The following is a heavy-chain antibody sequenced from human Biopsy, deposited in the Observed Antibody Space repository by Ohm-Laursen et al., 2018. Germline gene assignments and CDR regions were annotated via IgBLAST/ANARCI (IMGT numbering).Heavy chain of an antibody. Sequence: SLRLSCAASGFPYHNYAMYWVRQAPRKGLEWVSGINAPGGKTYYVDSVKGRFTISRDNSKNTLFLQMASLRADDTAVYYCVKAYSAIYLFDPWGQGTPVTVSS. J-gene: IGHJ5*02. V-gene: IGHV3-23*01. CDR2: INAPGGKT. CDR1: GFPYHNYA. CDR3: VKAYSAIYLFDP. D-gene: IGHD2-21*01.